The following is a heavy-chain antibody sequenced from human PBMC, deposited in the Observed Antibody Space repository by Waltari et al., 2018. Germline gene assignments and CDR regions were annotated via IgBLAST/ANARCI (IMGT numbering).Heavy chain of an antibody. J-gene: IGHJ3*02. D-gene: IGHD1-26*01. Sequence: EVQLVETGGGLIQPGGSLRLSCAASGFTVSSNYMSWVRQAPGKGLGWVSVIYSGGSTNYAGSVKSRFTNSRDNSKTTRYLQMNSLGAEDTAVYYCARSWGSGDQGGAFDIWGQGTMVTVSS. V-gene: IGHV3-53*02. CDR3: ARSWGSGDQGGAFDI. CDR1: GFTVSSNY. CDR2: IYSGGST.